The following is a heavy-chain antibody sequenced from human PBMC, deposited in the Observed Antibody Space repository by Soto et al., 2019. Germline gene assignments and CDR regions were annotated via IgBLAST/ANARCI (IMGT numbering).Heavy chain of an antibody. J-gene: IGHJ6*02. CDR1: GFTFSGSA. V-gene: IGHV3-73*01. CDR2: IRSKANSYAT. D-gene: IGHD3-16*01. CDR3: GSRVSMDV. Sequence: EVQLVESGGGLVQPGGSLKLSCAASGFTFSGSAMHWVRQASGKGLEWVGHIRSKANSYATAYAASVKGRFTISRDDSKNTAYLQMNSLKTEDTAVYYCGSRVSMDVWGQGTTVTVSS.